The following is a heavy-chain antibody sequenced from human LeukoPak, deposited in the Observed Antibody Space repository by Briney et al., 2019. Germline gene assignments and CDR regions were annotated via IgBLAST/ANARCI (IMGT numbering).Heavy chain of an antibody. J-gene: IGHJ4*02. V-gene: IGHV3-9*01. Sequence: PGGPLRLSCAASGFTFDDYAMHWVRQAPGKGLEWVSGISWNSGSIGYADSVKGRFTISRDNAKNSLYLQMNSLRAEDTALYYCAKARSTLFDYFDYWGQGTLVTVSS. CDR1: GFTFDDYA. CDR3: AKARSTLFDYFDY. D-gene: IGHD3-16*01. CDR2: ISWNSGSI.